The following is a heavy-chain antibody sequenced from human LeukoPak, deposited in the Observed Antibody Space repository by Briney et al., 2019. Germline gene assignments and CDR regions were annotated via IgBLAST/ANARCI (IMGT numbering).Heavy chain of an antibody. CDR2: ISAYNGNT. Sequence: ASVKVSCKASGYTFISYGISWVRQAPGQGLEWMGWISAYNGNTNYAQKLQGRVTMTTDTSTRPAYMELRSLRSDDTAACYGARVAEDCSSTSCYAGVDYRGQGTLVTVSS. CDR1: GYTFISYG. D-gene: IGHD2-2*01. J-gene: IGHJ4*02. CDR3: ARVAEDCSSTSCYAGVDY. V-gene: IGHV1-18*01.